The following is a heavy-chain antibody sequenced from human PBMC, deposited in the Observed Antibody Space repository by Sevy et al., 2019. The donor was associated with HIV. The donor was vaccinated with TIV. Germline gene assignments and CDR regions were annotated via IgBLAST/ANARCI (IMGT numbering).Heavy chain of an antibody. CDR2: MNPNSGNT. CDR3: ARYYYDSSGYYDYSGMDV. D-gene: IGHD3-22*01. J-gene: IGHJ6*02. CDR1: GYTFTSYD. V-gene: IGHV1-8*01. Sequence: ASVKVSCKASGYTFTSYDINWVRQATGQGLEWMGWMNPNSGNTGYAQKFQGRVTMTRNTSISTAYMELSSLRSEDTAIYYCARYYYDSSGYYDYSGMDVWCQGTTVTVSS.